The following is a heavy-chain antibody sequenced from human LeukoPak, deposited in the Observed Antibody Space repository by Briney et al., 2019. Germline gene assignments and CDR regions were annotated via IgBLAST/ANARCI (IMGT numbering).Heavy chain of an antibody. Sequence: ASVKVSCKASGYTFTSYGIGWVRQAPGQGLEWMGWISAYNGNTNYAQKLQGRVTMTTDTSTSTAYMELRSLRSDDTAVYYCARDRGDPRITMVRAIDYWGQGTLVTVSS. CDR2: ISAYNGNT. J-gene: IGHJ4*02. D-gene: IGHD3-10*01. CDR3: ARDRGDPRITMVRAIDY. CDR1: GYTFTSYG. V-gene: IGHV1-18*01.